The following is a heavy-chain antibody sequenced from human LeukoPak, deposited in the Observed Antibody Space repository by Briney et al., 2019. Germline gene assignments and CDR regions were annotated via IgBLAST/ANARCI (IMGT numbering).Heavy chain of an antibody. D-gene: IGHD6-19*01. CDR1: GYSFTNYW. J-gene: IGHJ4*02. CDR3: ARGGTGWPFDY. V-gene: IGHV5-51*01. CDR2: IYPADSDT. Sequence: GESLKISCEASGYSFTNYWIGWVRQMPGKGLECMGIIYPADSDTKYSPSLQGQVTISADKSINTAYLQWSSLKASDSAMYFCARGGTGWPFDYWGQGTLVTVSS.